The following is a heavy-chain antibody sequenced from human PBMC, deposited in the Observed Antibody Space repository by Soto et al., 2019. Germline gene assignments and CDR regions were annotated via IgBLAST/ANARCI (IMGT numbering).Heavy chain of an antibody. CDR3: ARGYYYDILTGYYNYYYYGMDV. D-gene: IGHD3-9*01. J-gene: IGHJ6*02. CDR1: GYTFTSYG. CDR2: ISAYNGNT. V-gene: IGHV1-18*01. Sequence: QVQLVQSGAEVKKPGASVKVSCKASGYTFTSYGISWVRQAPGQGLEWMGRISAYNGNTNYAQKLQGRVTMTTDTSTSTAYMELRSLRSDDTAVYYCARGYYYDILTGYYNYYYYGMDVWGQGTTVTVSS.